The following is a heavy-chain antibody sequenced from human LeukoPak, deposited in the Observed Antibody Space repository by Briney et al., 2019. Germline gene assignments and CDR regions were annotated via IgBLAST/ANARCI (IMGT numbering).Heavy chain of an antibody. CDR2: TYYRSKWYD. CDR1: VDSVSSNSAA. V-gene: IGHV6-1*01. J-gene: IGHJ4*02. D-gene: IGHD6-19*01. Sequence: SQTLSLTCAISVDSVSSNSAAWNWIRQSPSRGLEWLGRTYYRSKWYDDYAVSVNSRMTINTDTSKNQFSLQLNSVTPEDTAVYYCARALIAVGAHYFDYWGQGNLVTVSS. CDR3: ARALIAVGAHYFDY.